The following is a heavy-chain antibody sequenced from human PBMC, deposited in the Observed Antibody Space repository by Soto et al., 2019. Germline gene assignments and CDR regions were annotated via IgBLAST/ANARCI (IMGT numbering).Heavy chain of an antibody. CDR1: GYTFTSYA. V-gene: IGHV1-18*01. CDR3: ARDLEDRVGVVIILRYYGMDV. D-gene: IGHD3-3*01. J-gene: IGHJ6*02. CDR2: ISAYNGDT. Sequence: SYASGYTFTSYAMSWVRQAPGQGLEWMGWISAYNGDTNYAQKLQGRVTMTTDISTNTAYMELRSLRSEDTAVYYCARDLEDRVGVVIILRYYGMDVWGQGTTVTVS.